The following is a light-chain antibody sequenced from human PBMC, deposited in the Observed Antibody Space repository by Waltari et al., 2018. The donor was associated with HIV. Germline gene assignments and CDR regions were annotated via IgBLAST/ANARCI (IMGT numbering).Light chain of an antibody. CDR1: QNISSSY. V-gene: IGKV3-20*01. J-gene: IGKJ4*01. Sequence: EIVLTQSPGTLSLSPGERATLSCRASQNISSSYLAWYQQKPAQAPRLLIYGASSRATGIPDRFSGSGSGTDFTLTISRLEPEDFAVFYCQQYDSSPLTFGGGTKVEIK. CDR3: QQYDSSPLT. CDR2: GAS.